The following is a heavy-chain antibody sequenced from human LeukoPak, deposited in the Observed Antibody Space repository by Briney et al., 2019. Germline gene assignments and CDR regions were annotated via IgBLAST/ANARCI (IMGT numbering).Heavy chain of an antibody. CDR3: AKVAGNLGAY. CDR2: ISGDGGST. D-gene: IGHD2-15*01. J-gene: IGHJ4*02. Sequence: PGGSLRLSCAASGFTFDDYAMHWVRQAPGKGLEWVSLISGDGGSTYYADSVKGRFTISRDNSKNSLYLQMNSLRTEDTALYCCAKVAGNLGAYWGQGTLVTVSS. V-gene: IGHV3-43*02. CDR1: GFTFDDYA.